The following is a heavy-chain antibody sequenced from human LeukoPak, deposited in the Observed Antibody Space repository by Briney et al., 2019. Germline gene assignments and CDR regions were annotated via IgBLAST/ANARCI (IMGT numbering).Heavy chain of an antibody. J-gene: IGHJ3*02. CDR2: ISGSGGST. CDR3: AKVLAITFGGVIVQDAFDI. V-gene: IGHV3-23*01. Sequence: GGSLRLSCAASGFTFSSYAMSWVRQAPGKGLEWVSAISGSGGSTYHADSVKGRFTISRDNSKNTLYLQMNSLRAEDTAVYYCAKVLAITFGGVIVQDAFDIWGQGTMVTVSS. CDR1: GFTFSSYA. D-gene: IGHD3-16*02.